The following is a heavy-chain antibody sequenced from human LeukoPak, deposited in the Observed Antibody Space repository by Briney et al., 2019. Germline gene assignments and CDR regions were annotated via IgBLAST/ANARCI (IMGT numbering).Heavy chain of an antibody. V-gene: IGHV3-53*01. CDR3: ARYYYDSSRIY. CDR1: GFTVSSNY. D-gene: IGHD3-22*01. Sequence: PGGSLRLSCAASGFTVSSNYMSWVRQAPGKGLEWVSVIYSGGSTYYADSVKGRFTISRDNSKNTLYLQMNSLRAEDTAVYYCARYYYDSSRIYWGQGTLVTVSS. J-gene: IGHJ4*02. CDR2: IYSGGST.